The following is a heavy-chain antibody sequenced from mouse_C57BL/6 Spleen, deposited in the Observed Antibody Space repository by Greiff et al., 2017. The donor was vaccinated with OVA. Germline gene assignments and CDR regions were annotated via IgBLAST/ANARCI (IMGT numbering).Heavy chain of an antibody. V-gene: IGHV5-4*01. J-gene: IGHJ3*01. CDR1: GFTFSSYA. CDR3: ARDQDVFAY. CDR2: ISDGGSYT. D-gene: IGHD3-2*02. Sequence: EVQLVESGGGLVKPGGSLKLSCAASGFTFSSYAMSWVRQTPEKRLEWVATISDGGSYTYYPDNVKGRFTISRDNAKNNLYLQMSHLKSEDTAMYYCARDQDVFAYWGQGTLVTVSA.